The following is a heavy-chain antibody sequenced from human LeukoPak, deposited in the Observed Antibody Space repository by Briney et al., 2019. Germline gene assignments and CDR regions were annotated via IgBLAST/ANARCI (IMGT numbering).Heavy chain of an antibody. CDR3: ARERSVPVSYYYYGMDV. CDR2: IKQDGSEK. CDR1: GFIVSSNY. V-gene: IGHV3-7*01. J-gene: IGHJ6*02. Sequence: GGSLRLSCAASGFIVSSNYMSWVRQAPGKGLEWVANIKQDGSEKYYVDSVKGRFTISRDNAKNSLYLQMNSLRAEDTAVYYCARERSVPVSYYYYGMDVWGQGTTVTVSS. D-gene: IGHD2-2*01.